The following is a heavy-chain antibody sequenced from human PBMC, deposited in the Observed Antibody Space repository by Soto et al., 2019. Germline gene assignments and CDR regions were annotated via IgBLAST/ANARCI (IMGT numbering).Heavy chain of an antibody. CDR2: IYYSGST. D-gene: IGHD5-12*01. Sequence: QVQLQESGPGLVKPSETLSLTCTVSGGSVSSGSYYWSWIRQPPGKGLEWIGYIYYSGSTNYNPSRKGXXTXAXXTSRPPSSLKLSSVTAADTAVYYCATRGGMATNDYWGQGTLVTVSS. CDR1: GGSVSSGSYY. V-gene: IGHV4-61*01. CDR3: ATRGGMATNDY. J-gene: IGHJ4*02.